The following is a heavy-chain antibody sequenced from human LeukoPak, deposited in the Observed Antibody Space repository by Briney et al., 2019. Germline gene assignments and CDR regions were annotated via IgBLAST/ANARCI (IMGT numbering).Heavy chain of an antibody. V-gene: IGHV1-69*05. CDR2: IIPIFGTA. CDR3: ARVTTDYYCYYYMDG. CDR1: GGTFSSYA. J-gene: IGHJ6*03. Sequence: ASVKVSCKASGGTFSSYAISWVRQAPGQGLEWMGGIIPIFGTANYAQKFQGRVTITTDESTSAAYMELSSLRSEESTVYYCARVTTDYYCYYYMDGWGKGTSVTVSS. D-gene: IGHD4-11*01.